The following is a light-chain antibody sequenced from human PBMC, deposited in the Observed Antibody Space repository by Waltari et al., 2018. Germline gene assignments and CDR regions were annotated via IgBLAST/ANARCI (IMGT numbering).Light chain of an antibody. J-gene: IGKJ3*01. CDR2: GAF. Sequence: ETVMTKSPATLSVSPGERATLSCRASQSVSSNLAWYQQKPGQAPKLLIYGAFTRATGIPDRVSGSGSGTEFTLTIDSLQSEDSAVYYCQQYNYWPGTFGPGTKVDI. CDR3: QQYNYWPGT. V-gene: IGKV3-15*01. CDR1: QSVSSN.